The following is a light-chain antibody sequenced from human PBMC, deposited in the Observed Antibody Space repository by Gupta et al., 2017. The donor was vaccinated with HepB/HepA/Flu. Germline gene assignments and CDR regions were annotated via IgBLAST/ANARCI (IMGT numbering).Light chain of an antibody. J-gene: IGKJ5*01. CDR3: QQYNNWPPGRGPIT. V-gene: IGKV3-15*01. CDR2: GAS. Sequence: MTQSPATLSVSPGARATLSCRASQSVSSNLAWYQQQPGQAPRLLIYGASTRATGIPARFRGSGSGTDFTLTISSLQSEDFAVYYCQQYNNWPPGRGPITFGQGTRVEIK. CDR1: QSVSSN.